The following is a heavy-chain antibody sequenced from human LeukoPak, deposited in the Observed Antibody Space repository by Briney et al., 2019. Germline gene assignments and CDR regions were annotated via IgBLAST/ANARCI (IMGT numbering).Heavy chain of an antibody. CDR1: GFTFSSYA. J-gene: IGHJ4*02. CDR2: ISGDGGST. CDR3: AKDRHDSSGYSDY. D-gene: IGHD3-22*01. Sequence: GGSLRLSCAASGFTFSSYAMSWVRQAPGKGLEWVSLISGDGGSTYYADSVKGRFTISRDNSKNSLYLQMNSLRTEDTALYYCAKDRHDSSGYSDYWGQGTLVTVSS. V-gene: IGHV3-43*02.